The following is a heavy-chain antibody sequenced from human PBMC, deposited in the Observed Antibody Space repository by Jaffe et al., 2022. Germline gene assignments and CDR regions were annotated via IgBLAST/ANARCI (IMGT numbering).Heavy chain of an antibody. J-gene: IGHJ6*03. CDR2: IYYSGST. CDR1: GGSISSYY. Sequence: QVQLQESGPGLVKPSETLSLTCTVSGGSISSYYWSWIRQPPGKGLEWIGYIYYSGSTNYNPSLKSRVTISVDTSKNQFSLKLSSVTAADTAVYYCARDRHGGGSYPYYYYYYMDVWGKGTTVTVSS. D-gene: IGHD1-26*01. CDR3: ARDRHGGGSYPYYYYYYMDV. V-gene: IGHV4-59*01.